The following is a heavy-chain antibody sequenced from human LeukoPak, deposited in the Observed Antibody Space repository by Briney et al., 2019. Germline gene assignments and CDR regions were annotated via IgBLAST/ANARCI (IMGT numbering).Heavy chain of an antibody. Sequence: SVKVPCKASGGTFSSYAISWVRQAPGQGLEWMGGIIPIFGTANYAQKFQGRVTITADESTSTAYMELSSLRSEDTAVYYCASRGPYCSGGSCYSGMDVWGQGTTVTVSS. D-gene: IGHD2-15*01. J-gene: IGHJ6*02. CDR1: GGTFSSYA. CDR2: IIPIFGTA. V-gene: IGHV1-69*13. CDR3: ASRGPYCSGGSCYSGMDV.